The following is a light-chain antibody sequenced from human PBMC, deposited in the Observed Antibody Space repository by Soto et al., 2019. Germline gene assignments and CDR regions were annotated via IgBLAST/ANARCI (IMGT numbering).Light chain of an antibody. Sequence: DIQMTQSPSSLSASVGDRVTITCRASQGITNDLVWYQQKPGEAPKRLIYAASTLQSGVPSRFSGSGSGTEFTLTISNLQPEDFATYYCLQYNSFPFTFGPGTKVDIK. CDR1: QGITND. CDR2: AAS. V-gene: IGKV1-17*02. J-gene: IGKJ3*01. CDR3: LQYNSFPFT.